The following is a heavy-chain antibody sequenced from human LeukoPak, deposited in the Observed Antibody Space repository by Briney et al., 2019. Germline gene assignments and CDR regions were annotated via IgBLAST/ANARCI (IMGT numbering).Heavy chain of an antibody. J-gene: IGHJ6*03. V-gene: IGHV1-46*01. Sequence: ASVEVSCKASGYTFTSYYMHWVRQAPGQGLEWMGIINPSGGSTSYAQKFQGRVTMTRDTSTSTVYMELSSLRSEDTAVYYCARAPGRQGHYMDVWGKGTTVTVSS. CDR3: ARAPGRQGHYMDV. CDR1: GYTFTSYY. CDR2: INPSGGST.